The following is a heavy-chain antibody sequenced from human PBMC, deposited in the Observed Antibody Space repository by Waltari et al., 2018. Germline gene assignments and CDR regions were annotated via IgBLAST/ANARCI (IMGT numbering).Heavy chain of an antibody. V-gene: IGHV3-7*01. CDR3: ARDEGNFWSGYFNWFDP. Sequence: EVQLVESGGGLVQPGGSLRLSCAASGFTFSSYWMSWVRQAPGKGLEWVANIKQDGSEKYYVDSVKGRFTISRDNAKNSLYLQMNSLRAEDTAVYYCARDEGNFWSGYFNWFDPWGQGTLVTVSS. CDR1: GFTFSSYW. J-gene: IGHJ5*02. CDR2: IKQDGSEK. D-gene: IGHD3-3*01.